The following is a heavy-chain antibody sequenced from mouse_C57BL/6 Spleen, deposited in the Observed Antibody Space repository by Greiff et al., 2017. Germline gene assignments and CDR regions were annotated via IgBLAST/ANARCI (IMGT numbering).Heavy chain of an antibody. J-gene: IGHJ1*03. Sequence: VQLQQSGAELARPGASVKMSCKASGYTFTSYTMHWVKQRPGQGLEWIGYINPSSGYTKYNQKFKDKATLTADKSSSTAYMQLSSLTSEDSAVYYCARRGLQNWYFDVWGTGTTVTVSS. D-gene: IGHD6-1*01. CDR1: GYTFTSYT. CDR3: ARRGLQNWYFDV. CDR2: INPSSGYT. V-gene: IGHV1-4*01.